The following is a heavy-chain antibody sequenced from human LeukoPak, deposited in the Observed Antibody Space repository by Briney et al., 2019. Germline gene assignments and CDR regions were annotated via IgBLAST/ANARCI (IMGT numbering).Heavy chain of an antibody. CDR2: INSDGSST. V-gene: IGHV3-74*01. CDR3: ASDLDPSPFDY. CDR1: GFTFSSHW. J-gene: IGHJ4*02. Sequence: PGGSLRLSCAASGFTFSSHWMHWVRQAPGKGLVWVSRINSDGSSTSYADSVKGRFTVSRDNAKNTLYLDMYSLRAEDTAVYYCASDLDPSPFDYWGQGTLVTVSS.